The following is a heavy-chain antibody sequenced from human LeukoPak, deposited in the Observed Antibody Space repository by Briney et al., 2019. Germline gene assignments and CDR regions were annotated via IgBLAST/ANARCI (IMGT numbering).Heavy chain of an antibody. V-gene: IGHV1-18*01. CDR2: ISPYNGNT. D-gene: IGHD5-24*01. J-gene: IGHJ4*02. CDR1: GYTFSSYG. Sequence: GASVMEFCKASGYTFSSYGRSWVRQAPGQGLEWMGWISPYNGNTNYAQKPQGRVTMTTDTSTTTAYMELRSLRSDDTAVYYCAREMATIVTQFYYWGHGEPCSVSS. CDR3: AREMATIVTQFYY.